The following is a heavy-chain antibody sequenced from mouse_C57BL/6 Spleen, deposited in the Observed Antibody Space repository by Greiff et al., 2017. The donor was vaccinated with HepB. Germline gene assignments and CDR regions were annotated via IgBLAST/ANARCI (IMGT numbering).Heavy chain of an antibody. CDR3: ARDKNYSNYLSY. CDR2: ISYDGSN. D-gene: IGHD2-5*01. J-gene: IGHJ3*01. V-gene: IGHV3-6*01. CDR1: GYSITSGYY. Sequence: EVQLVESGPGLVKPSQSLSLTCSVTGYSITSGYYWNWIRQFPGNKLEWMGYISYDGSNNYNPSLKNRISITRDTSKNQFFLKLNSVTTEDTATYYCARDKNYSNYLSYWGQGTLVTVSA.